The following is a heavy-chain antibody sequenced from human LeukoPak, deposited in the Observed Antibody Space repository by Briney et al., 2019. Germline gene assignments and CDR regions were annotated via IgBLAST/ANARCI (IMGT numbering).Heavy chain of an antibody. J-gene: IGHJ4*02. D-gene: IGHD1-26*01. V-gene: IGHV3-30*18. Sequence: GGSLRLSCAASGFTFRSYGMHWVRQAPGKGLEWVAVISYDGSNKFYADSVKGRFTISRDNSKNTLFLQMNSLRVEDAAFYYCAKDVVMGPTNLGLDYWGQGTLVTVSS. CDR1: GFTFRSYG. CDR2: ISYDGSNK. CDR3: AKDVVMGPTNLGLDY.